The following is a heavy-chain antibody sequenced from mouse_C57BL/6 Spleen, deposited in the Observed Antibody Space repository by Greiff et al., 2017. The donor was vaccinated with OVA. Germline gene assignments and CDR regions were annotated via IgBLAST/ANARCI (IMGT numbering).Heavy chain of an antibody. CDR1: GFNIKDDY. V-gene: IGHV14-4*01. J-gene: IGHJ4*01. CDR2: IDPENGDT. Sequence: VQLQQSGAELVRPGASVKLSCTASGFNIKDDYMHWVKQRPEQGLEWIGWIDPENGDTEYASKFQGKATLTADPSSNTAYLQLSSRTSEDTAFYYCTTSGGSSYNYARDYWGQGTSVTVSS. D-gene: IGHD1-1*01. CDR3: TTSGGSSYNYARDY.